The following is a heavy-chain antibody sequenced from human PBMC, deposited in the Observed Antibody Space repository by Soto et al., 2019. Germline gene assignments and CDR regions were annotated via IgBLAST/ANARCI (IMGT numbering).Heavy chain of an antibody. V-gene: IGHV4-31*03. CDR1: GGSISSGGYY. Sequence: SETLSLTCTVSGGSISSGGYYWSWIRQHPGKGLEWIGYIYYSGSTYYNPSLKSRVTISVDTSKNQFSLKLSSVTAADTAVYYCARTLLWFGESSPYYYGMDFWGQGTTVTVSS. CDR3: ARTLLWFGESSPYYYGMDF. D-gene: IGHD3-10*01. CDR2: IYYSGST. J-gene: IGHJ6*02.